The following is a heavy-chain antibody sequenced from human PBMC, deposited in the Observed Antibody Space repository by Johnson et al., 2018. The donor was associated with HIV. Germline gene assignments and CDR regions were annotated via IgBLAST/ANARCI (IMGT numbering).Heavy chain of an antibody. CDR1: GFTFSDYY. CDR2: IYSGGST. CDR3: ARDRGYWDAFDI. V-gene: IGHV3-66*02. D-gene: IGHD3-22*01. Sequence: VQLVESGGGLVKPGGSLRLSCVASGFTFSDYYMSWVRQAPGKGLEWVSVIYSGGSTYYADSVKGRFTISRDNSKNTLYLQMNSLRAEDTAVYYCARDRGYWDAFDIWGQGTMVTVSS. J-gene: IGHJ3*02.